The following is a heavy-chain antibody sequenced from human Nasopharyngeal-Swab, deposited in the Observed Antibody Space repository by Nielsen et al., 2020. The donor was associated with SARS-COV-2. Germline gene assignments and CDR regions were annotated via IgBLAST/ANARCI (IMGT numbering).Heavy chain of an antibody. Sequence: GGSLRLSCAASGFTFSSYSMNWVRQAPGKGLEWVSSISSSSSYIYYADSVKGRFTISRDNAKNSLYLQMNSLRAEDTAVYYCASERSSRLGEGTFDYWGQGTLVTVSS. V-gene: IGHV3-21*01. CDR2: ISSSSSYI. CDR3: ASERSSRLGEGTFDY. D-gene: IGHD3-16*01. J-gene: IGHJ4*02. CDR1: GFTFSSYS.